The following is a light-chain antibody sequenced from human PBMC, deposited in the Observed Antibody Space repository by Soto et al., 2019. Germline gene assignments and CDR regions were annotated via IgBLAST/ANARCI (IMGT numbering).Light chain of an antibody. V-gene: IGKV3-15*01. CDR3: QQYDKWPQT. Sequence: EIVMTQSPATLSVSPGERATLSCRASQSVSTNLAWYQHKPGQAPRFLLYGASTRATGVPVMISGSGSGTEFTLTISGLQSEDFAVYYCQQYDKWPQTFGQGTKVEIK. CDR1: QSVSTN. J-gene: IGKJ1*01. CDR2: GAS.